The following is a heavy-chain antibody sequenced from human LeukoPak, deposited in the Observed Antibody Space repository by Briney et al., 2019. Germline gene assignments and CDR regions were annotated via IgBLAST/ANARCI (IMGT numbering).Heavy chain of an antibody. Sequence: SETLSLTCAVSGYFISSNYYWGWIRQPPGKGLEWIGSIYHTGRTYYNPSLKSRVTISVDTSKNQFSLKLNSVPAADTAVYYCARAQWLVPPYFDFWGQGTLVTVSS. D-gene: IGHD6-19*01. CDR3: ARAQWLVPPYFDF. CDR2: IYHTGRT. V-gene: IGHV4-38-2*01. CDR1: GYFISSNYY. J-gene: IGHJ4*02.